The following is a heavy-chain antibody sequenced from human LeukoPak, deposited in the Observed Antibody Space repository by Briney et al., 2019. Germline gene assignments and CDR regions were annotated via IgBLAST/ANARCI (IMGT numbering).Heavy chain of an antibody. V-gene: IGHV4-34*01. CDR1: GGSFSGYY. Sequence: PSETLSLTCAVYGGSFSGYYWSWIRQPPGKGLEWIGEINHSGSTNYNPSLKSRVTISVDTSKNQSSLKLSSVTAADTAVYYCARGIVGGPPYYFDYWGQGTLVTVSS. D-gene: IGHD1-26*01. CDR3: ARGIVGGPPYYFDY. CDR2: INHSGST. J-gene: IGHJ4*02.